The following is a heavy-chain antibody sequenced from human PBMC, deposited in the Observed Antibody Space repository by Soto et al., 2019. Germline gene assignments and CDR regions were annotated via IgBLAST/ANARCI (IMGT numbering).Heavy chain of an antibody. CDR2: VDYSGNS. V-gene: IGHV4-59*01. CDR3: ARNWFSVAGRFHFVY. CDR1: CGSINTYY. J-gene: IGHJ4*02. D-gene: IGHD6-19*01. Sequence: PSETLSLTCTVSCGSINTYYWSWIRQPPGKGLEWIGYVDYSGNSDSSPSLKSRVTISIDTSKKQVSLKLNSVTAADTAVYYCARNWFSVAGRFHFVYCGQGIPVTVSS.